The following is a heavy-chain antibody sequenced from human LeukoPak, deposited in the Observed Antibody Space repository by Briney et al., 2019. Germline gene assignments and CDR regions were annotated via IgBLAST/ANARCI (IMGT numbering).Heavy chain of an antibody. CDR3: ARRRDSGSLQHFDY. D-gene: IGHD1-26*01. V-gene: IGHV3-48*04. Sequence: GGSLRLSCAASGFTFSSYWMSWVRQAPGKGLEWVSYISSSGTTIYYADPVKGRFTISRDNAKNSLYLQMNSLRAEDTAVYYCARRRDSGSLQHFDYWGQGTLVTVSS. CDR2: ISSSGTTI. CDR1: GFTFSSYW. J-gene: IGHJ4*02.